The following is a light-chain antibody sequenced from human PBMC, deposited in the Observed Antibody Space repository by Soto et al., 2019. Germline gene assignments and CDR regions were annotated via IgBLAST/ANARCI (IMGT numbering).Light chain of an antibody. CDR1: QGISNY. CDR2: AAS. Sequence: DIPMTQSPSSLFASVGDRVTITCRASQGISNYLAWYQQKPGKVPKLLIYAASTLQSGVPARFSGSGSGTDFPLTISSLQPEDVATYYCQKYNSAPLTFGQGTKVEIK. V-gene: IGKV1-27*01. CDR3: QKYNSAPLT. J-gene: IGKJ1*01.